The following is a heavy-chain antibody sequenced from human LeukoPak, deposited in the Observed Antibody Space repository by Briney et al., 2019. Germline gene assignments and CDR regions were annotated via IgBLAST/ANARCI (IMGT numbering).Heavy chain of an antibody. V-gene: IGHV3-30-3*01. D-gene: IGHD2-2*01. CDR3: AREGCSSTSCYGRRFDP. CDR1: GFTFSSYA. Sequence: PGRSLRLSCAASGFTFSSYAMHWVRQAPGKGLEWVAVISYDGSNKYYADSVKGRFTISRDNSKNTLYLQMNSLRAEDTAVYYCAREGCSSTSCYGRRFDPWGQGTLVTVSS. J-gene: IGHJ5*02. CDR2: ISYDGSNK.